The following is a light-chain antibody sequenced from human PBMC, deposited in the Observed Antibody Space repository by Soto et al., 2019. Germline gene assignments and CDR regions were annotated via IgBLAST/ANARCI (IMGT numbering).Light chain of an antibody. CDR1: HSVSSSY. Sequence: EIVLTQSPGTLSLSPGERATLSCRASHSVSSSYLAWYQQKPGQAPRLLIYGASSRAPGIPDRFSGSGSGTDLTLTISRLEPEDFAVYYCQQYGSSPPITFGHGTRLEIK. CDR2: GAS. CDR3: QQYGSSPPIT. J-gene: IGKJ5*01. V-gene: IGKV3-20*01.